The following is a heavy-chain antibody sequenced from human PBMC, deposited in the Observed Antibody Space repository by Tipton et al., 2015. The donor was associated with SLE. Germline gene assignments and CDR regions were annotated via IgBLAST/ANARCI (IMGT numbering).Heavy chain of an antibody. J-gene: IGHJ6*02. CDR2: ISYDGSNK. V-gene: IGHV3-30*04. Sequence: SLRLSCAASGFSFDDYAMHWVRQAPGKGLEWVAVISYDGSNKYYADSVKGRFTISRDNSKNTLYLQMNSLRAEDTAVYYCARDSYGMDVWGQGTTVTVSS. CDR1: GFSFDDYA. CDR3: ARDSYGMDV.